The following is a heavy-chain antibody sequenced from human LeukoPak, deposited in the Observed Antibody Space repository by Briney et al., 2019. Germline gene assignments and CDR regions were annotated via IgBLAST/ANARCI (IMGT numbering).Heavy chain of an antibody. D-gene: IGHD2-8*02. CDR3: ARDTGTDYFDY. CDR1: GFTFSSYA. CDR2: ISYDGSNK. Sequence: PGGSLRLSCAASGFTFSSYAMHWVRQAPGKGLEWVAVISYDGSNKYYADSVKGRFTISRDNSKNTLYLQMISLRAEDTAVYYCARDTGTDYFDYWGQGTLVTVSS. V-gene: IGHV3-30-3*01. J-gene: IGHJ4*02.